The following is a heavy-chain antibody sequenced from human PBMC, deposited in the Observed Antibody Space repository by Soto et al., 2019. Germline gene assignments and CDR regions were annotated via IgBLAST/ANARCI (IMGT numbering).Heavy chain of an antibody. D-gene: IGHD5-12*01. V-gene: IGHV4-30-2*01. J-gene: IGHJ4*02. CDR2: IYHSGST. Sequence: QLQLQESGSGLVKPSQTLSLTCAVSGGSISSGGYSWSWIRQPPGKGLEWIGYIYHSGSTYYNPSLKIRLTISVDRSKTQFSLKLSSVTAADTAVYYCAAGGGLPRYYWGQGTLVTVSS. CDR1: GGSISSGGYS. CDR3: AAGGGLPRYY.